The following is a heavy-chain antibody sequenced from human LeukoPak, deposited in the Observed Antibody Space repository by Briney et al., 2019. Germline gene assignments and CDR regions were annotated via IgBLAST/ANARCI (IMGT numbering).Heavy chain of an antibody. J-gene: IGHJ4*02. CDR1: GFTFSSYE. CDR3: ARVLGTVTTGYYFDS. CDR2: ISSSGSTI. V-gene: IGHV3-48*03. D-gene: IGHD4-11*01. Sequence: PGGSLRLSCAASGFTFSSYEMNWVRQAPGKGLEWVSYISSSGSTIYYADSVKGRFTISRDNAKNSLYLQMNSLRAEDAAVYYCARVLGTVTTGYYFDSWGQGTLVTVSS.